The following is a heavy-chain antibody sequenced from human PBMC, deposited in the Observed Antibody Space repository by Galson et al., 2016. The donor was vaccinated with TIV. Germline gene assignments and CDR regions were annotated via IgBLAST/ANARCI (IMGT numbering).Heavy chain of an antibody. CDR2: ISHDGNNK. CDR1: GFTFSSYT. J-gene: IGHJ4*02. CDR3: TRDGRGNWKYVDYFDY. V-gene: IGHV3-30-3*01. Sequence: SLRLSCAASGFTFSSYTFHWVRQTPGKGLEWVAIISHDGNNKDVADSVQGRFNISRDSCKNTVYLQMNNLRPEDTALYFCTRDGRGNWKYVDYFDYWGQGTLVTVSS. D-gene: IGHD1-7*01.